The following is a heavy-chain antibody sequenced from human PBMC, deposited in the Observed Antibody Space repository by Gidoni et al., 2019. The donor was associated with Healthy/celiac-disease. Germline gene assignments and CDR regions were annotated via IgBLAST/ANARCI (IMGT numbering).Heavy chain of an antibody. V-gene: IGHV3-21*01. CDR1: GFTFSSYS. D-gene: IGHD5-18*01. CDR2: ISSSSSYI. Sequence: EVQLVESGGGLVKPGGSLRLSCAASGFTFSSYSMNWVRQAPEKGLEWVSPISSSSSYIYYADSVEGRFTISRDNAKNSLYLQMNSLRAEDTAVYCCASLKLWSKDFDYWGQGTLVTVSS. CDR3: ASLKLWSKDFDY. J-gene: IGHJ4*02.